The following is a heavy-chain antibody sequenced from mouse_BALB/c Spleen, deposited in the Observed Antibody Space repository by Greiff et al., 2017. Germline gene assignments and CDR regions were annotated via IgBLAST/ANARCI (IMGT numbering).Heavy chain of an antibody. CDR3: ARRRGSSYDYFDY. Sequence: QVQLQQPGAELVKPGASVKLSCKASGYTFTSYWMNWVKQRPGQGLEWLGEIDPSDSYTNYNQKFNGKATLTVDKSSSTAYMQLSSLTSEDSAVYYCARRRGSSYDYFDYWGQGTTLTVSS. V-gene: IGHV1-69*02. J-gene: IGHJ2*01. D-gene: IGHD1-1*01. CDR1: GYTFTSYW. CDR2: IDPSDSYT.